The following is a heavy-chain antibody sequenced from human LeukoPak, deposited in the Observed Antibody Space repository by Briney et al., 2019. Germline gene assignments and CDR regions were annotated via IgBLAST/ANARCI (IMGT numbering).Heavy chain of an antibody. J-gene: IGHJ4*02. CDR1: GGSFSGYY. V-gene: IGHV4-34*01. D-gene: IGHD3-3*01. CDR2: SNHSGST. CDR3: ARKSGSFLEYYFDC. Sequence: SETLSLTCAVYGGSFSGYYWSWIRQPPGKGLEWIGESNHSGSTNYNPSLKSRVTISVDTSKNQFSLKLSSVTAADTAVYYCARKSGSFLEYYFDCWGQGTLVTVSS.